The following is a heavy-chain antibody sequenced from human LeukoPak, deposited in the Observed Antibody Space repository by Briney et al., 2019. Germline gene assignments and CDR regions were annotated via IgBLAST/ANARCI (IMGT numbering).Heavy chain of an antibody. Sequence: ASVKVSCKASGYTFTSYGISWVRQAPGQGLEWMGWISAYNGNTDYAQKLQGRVTMTTDTSTSTAYMELRSLRSDDTAVYYCARELGYFTGILMVQTDYWGQGTLVTVSS. CDR2: ISAYNGNT. J-gene: IGHJ4*02. CDR1: GYTFTSYG. V-gene: IGHV1-18*01. CDR3: ARELGYFTGILMVQTDY. D-gene: IGHD2-8*01.